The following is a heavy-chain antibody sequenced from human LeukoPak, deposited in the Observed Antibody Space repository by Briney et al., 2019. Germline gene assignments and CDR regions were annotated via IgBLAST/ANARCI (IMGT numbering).Heavy chain of an antibody. CDR3: ASRWAPRDWGPDAFDI. CDR2: ISSSGNTI. J-gene: IGHJ3*02. CDR1: GFTFSDYY. Sequence: GGSLRLSCAASGFTFSDYYMSWIRQAPGKGLEWVSYISSSGNTIYYADSVKGRFTISRDNAKNSLYLQMNSLRAEDTAVYYCASRWAPRDWGPDAFDIWGQGTMVTVSS. D-gene: IGHD7-27*01. V-gene: IGHV3-11*04.